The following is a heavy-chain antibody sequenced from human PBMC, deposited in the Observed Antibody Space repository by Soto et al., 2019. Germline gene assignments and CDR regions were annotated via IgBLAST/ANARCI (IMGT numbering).Heavy chain of an antibody. D-gene: IGHD2-15*01. CDR1: GYSFTSYW. V-gene: IGHV5-51*01. CDR2: IYPGDSDT. J-gene: IGHJ4*02. Sequence: PGESLKISCKGSGYSFTSYWIGWVRQMPGKGLEWMGTIYPGDSDTRYSPSFQGQVTISADKSISTAYLQWSSLKASDTAMYYCARPAPLGYCSGGSCYSTHFDYWGQGTLVTVSS. CDR3: ARPAPLGYCSGGSCYSTHFDY.